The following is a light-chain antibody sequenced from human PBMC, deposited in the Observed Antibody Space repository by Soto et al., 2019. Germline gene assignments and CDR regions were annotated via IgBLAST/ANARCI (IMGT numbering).Light chain of an antibody. V-gene: IGKV4-1*01. CDR3: QQYYSAPPWS. CDR1: QSVLYSSNNKNY. CDR2: WAS. J-gene: IGKJ1*01. Sequence: DIVMTQSPDSLAVSLGERATINCKSSQSVLYSSNNKNYLAWYQQKPGQPPKLLINWASTRESGVPDRFSGSGSGTDFTLTISSLQAEDVAVYHCQQYYSAPPWSFGQGTKVEI.